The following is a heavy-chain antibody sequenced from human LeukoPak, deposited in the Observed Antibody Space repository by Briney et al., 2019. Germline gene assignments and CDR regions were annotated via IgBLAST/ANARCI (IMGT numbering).Heavy chain of an antibody. CDR2: ISSSSNYI. V-gene: IGHV3-21*05. Sequence: GGSLRLSCAASGFTFSTYRMKWVRQAPGKGLEWVSYISSSSNYIYYADSVKGRFTISRDNAKNSLYLQMHSLRAEDSALYYCARESDGDYYFDYWGQGTLVTVSS. D-gene: IGHD4-17*01. J-gene: IGHJ4*02. CDR1: GFTFSTYR. CDR3: ARESDGDYYFDY.